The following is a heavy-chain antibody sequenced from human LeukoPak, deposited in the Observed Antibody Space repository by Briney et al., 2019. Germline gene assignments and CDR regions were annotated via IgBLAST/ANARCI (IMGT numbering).Heavy chain of an antibody. CDR1: GFIFTDYW. CDR3: ARDEHHLVQGYYFDY. J-gene: IGHJ4*02. V-gene: IGHV3-74*01. Sequence: GGSMRLSCAASGFIFTDYWMHWVRQAPGKELVWVARIRGDGRATTYADSVKGRFTISRDNAKNSLYLQMDSLRAEDTALYYCARDEHHLVQGYYFDYWGQGTLVTVSS. D-gene: IGHD6-13*01. CDR2: IRGDGRAT.